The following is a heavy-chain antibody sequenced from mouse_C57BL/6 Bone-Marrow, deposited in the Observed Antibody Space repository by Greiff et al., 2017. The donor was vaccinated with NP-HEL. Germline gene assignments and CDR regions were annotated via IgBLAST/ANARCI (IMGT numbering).Heavy chain of an antibody. Sequence: DVQLQESGAELVRPGASVKLSCTASGFNIKDDYMHWVKQRPEQGLEWIGWIDPENGDTEYASKFQGKATITADTSSNTAYLQLSSLTSEDTAVYYCTIPYYGSSSWGQGTTLTVSS. CDR2: IDPENGDT. CDR1: GFNIKDDY. J-gene: IGHJ2*01. CDR3: TIPYYGSSS. V-gene: IGHV14-4*01. D-gene: IGHD1-1*01.